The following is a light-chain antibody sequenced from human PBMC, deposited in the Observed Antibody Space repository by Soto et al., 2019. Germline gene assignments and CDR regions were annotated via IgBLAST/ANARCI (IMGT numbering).Light chain of an antibody. J-gene: IGKJ1*01. CDR2: GAF. CDR3: ATSPRLT. CDR1: QSVSTSS. V-gene: IGKV3-20*01. Sequence: IVLTQSPGTLSLSPGERATLSCRASQSVSTSSVAWYQQKPGQAPRLLIYGAFSRATGIPDRFTGSGSGTDFTLTISRLEPEDFAVYYCATSPRLTFGQGTKVEIK.